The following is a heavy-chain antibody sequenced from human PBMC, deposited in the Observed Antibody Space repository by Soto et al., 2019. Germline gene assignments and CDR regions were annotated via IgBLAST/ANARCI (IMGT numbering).Heavy chain of an antibody. Sequence: GGSLRLSCAASGFTFSSYWMSWVRQAPGKGLEWVANIKQDGSEKYYVDSVKGRFTISRDNAKNSLYLQMNSLRAEDTAVYYGARENYDILTGYYYYYGMDVWGQGTTVTVSS. V-gene: IGHV3-7*01. CDR1: GFTFSSYW. D-gene: IGHD3-9*01. CDR3: ARENYDILTGYYYYYGMDV. CDR2: IKQDGSEK. J-gene: IGHJ6*02.